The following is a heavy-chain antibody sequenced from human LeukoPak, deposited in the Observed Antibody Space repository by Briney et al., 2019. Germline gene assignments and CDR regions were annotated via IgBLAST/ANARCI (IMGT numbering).Heavy chain of an antibody. J-gene: IGHJ6*02. V-gene: IGHV3-30-3*01. CDR3: ARVMLAAGTNYYGMDV. CDR1: GFTFSSYA. CDR2: ISYDGSNK. Sequence: PGGSLRLSCAASGFTFSSYAMHWVRQAPGKGLEWVAVISYDGSNKYYADSVKGRFTISRDNSKNTLYLQMNSLRAEDTAVYYCARVMLAAGTNYYGMDVWGQGTTVTVSS. D-gene: IGHD6-13*01.